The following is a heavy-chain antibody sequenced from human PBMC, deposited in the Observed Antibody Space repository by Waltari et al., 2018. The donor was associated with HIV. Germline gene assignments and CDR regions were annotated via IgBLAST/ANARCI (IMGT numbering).Heavy chain of an antibody. CDR1: GFTFTNAW. V-gene: IGHV3-15*01. CDR3: TTRSRPSYYFGLDV. J-gene: IGHJ6*02. Sequence: EVQLVESGGGLVKTGESLRLSCAASGFTFTNAWMTWVRRAPGKRPDCVGRNKKQTEPGTITDYAATVKDRFNIARDDSKNTLYLQKNSLKIEDTAVYYCTTRSRPSYYFGLDVWGQGTTVTVSS. D-gene: IGHD2-15*01. CDR2: NKKQTEPGTIT.